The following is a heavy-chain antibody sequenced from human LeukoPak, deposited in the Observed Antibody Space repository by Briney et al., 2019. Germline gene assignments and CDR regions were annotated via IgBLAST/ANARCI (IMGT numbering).Heavy chain of an antibody. D-gene: IGHD2-2*01. V-gene: IGHV1-2*02. Sequence: ASVKVSCKASGYTFTGYYMLWARQAPGRGLEWMGWINPNSGGTKYAQKFQGRVTMTRDTSISTAYMELSSLRSDDTAVYYCARVRYCSSTTCNVGAFDIWGQGTMVTVSS. J-gene: IGHJ3*02. CDR1: GYTFTGYY. CDR3: ARVRYCSSTTCNVGAFDI. CDR2: INPNSGGT.